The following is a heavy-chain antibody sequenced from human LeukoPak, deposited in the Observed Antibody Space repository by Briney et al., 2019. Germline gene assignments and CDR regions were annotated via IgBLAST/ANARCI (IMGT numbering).Heavy chain of an antibody. J-gene: IGHJ4*02. D-gene: IGHD1-7*01. Sequence: PGGSLRLSCAASGFTFSGSAMHWVRQASGKGLEWVGRIRSKANSYATAYAASVKSRFTISRDDSKNTAYLQMNSLKTEDTAVYYCTREWNSYYFDYWGQGTLVTVSS. V-gene: IGHV3-73*01. CDR3: TREWNSYYFDY. CDR1: GFTFSGSA. CDR2: IRSKANSYAT.